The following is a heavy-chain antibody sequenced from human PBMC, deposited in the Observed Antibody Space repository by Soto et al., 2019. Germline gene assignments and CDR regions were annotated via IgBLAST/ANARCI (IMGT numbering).Heavy chain of an antibody. Sequence: GGSLRLSCSASGFTFANAWMSWVRQAPGKGLEWVGRVRSKADGGTTDYAAPVKGRFTISRDDSENTLYLQMNSLKIDDTAVYYCRRDWDYPVLWGQGTLVTVSS. D-gene: IGHD1-7*01. CDR1: GFTFANAW. J-gene: IGHJ4*02. V-gene: IGHV3-15*01. CDR2: VRSKADGGTT. CDR3: RRDWDYPVL.